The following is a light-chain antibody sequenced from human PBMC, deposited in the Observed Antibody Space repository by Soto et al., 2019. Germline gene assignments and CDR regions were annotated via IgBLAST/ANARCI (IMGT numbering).Light chain of an antibody. Sequence: QSALTQPASVSGSPGQSITISCTGTNSDVGAYDYVSWYHHHPGKAPKLIIYEVSYRPSGVSRRFSGSKSGNTASLTISGLQAEDEADYYCSSYTTSSTILFGGGTQLTVL. V-gene: IGLV2-14*01. CDR3: SSYTTSSTIL. J-gene: IGLJ3*02. CDR2: EVS. CDR1: NSDVGAYDY.